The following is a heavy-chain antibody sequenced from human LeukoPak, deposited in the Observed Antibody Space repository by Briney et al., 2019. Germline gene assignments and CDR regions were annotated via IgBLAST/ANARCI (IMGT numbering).Heavy chain of an antibody. J-gene: IGHJ3*02. V-gene: IGHV4-34*01. CDR2: INHSGST. CDR3: AKPLRGYSYGHNAFDI. CDR1: GGSFSGYY. D-gene: IGHD5-18*01. Sequence: SETLSLTCAVYGGSFSGYYWSWIRQPPGKGLEWIGEINHSGSTNYNPSLKSRVTISVDTSKNQFSLKLSSVTAADTAVYYCAKPLRGYSYGHNAFDIWGQGTMVTVSS.